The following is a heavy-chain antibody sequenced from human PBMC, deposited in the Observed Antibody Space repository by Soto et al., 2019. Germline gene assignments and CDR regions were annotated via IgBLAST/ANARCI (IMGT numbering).Heavy chain of an antibody. V-gene: IGHV4-59*01. D-gene: IGHD2-21*02. CDR2: MYNTGST. J-gene: IGHJ6*02. CDR3: ARDLWGYCGADCYPLDV. Sequence: SSETLSFTCTVSGGSISSYYWSWIRQPPGKGLEWIGYMYNTGSTIYNPSLKSRVTISVDTSKNQFSLKLNSVTAADTAVYYCARDLWGYCGADCYPLDVWGQGTTVTVS. CDR1: GGSISSYY.